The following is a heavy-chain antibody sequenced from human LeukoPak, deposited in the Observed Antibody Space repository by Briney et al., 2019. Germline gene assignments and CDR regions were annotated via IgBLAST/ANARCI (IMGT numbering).Heavy chain of an antibody. V-gene: IGHV1-8*01. J-gene: IGHJ6*02. CDR3: ARPRQLWSYGMDV. Sequence: ASVKVSCKASGNTFTSYDINWVRQATGQGLEWMGWMNPNSGITGYAQEFQGRVAMTRNTSINTAYMELSSLRSEDTAVYYCARPRQLWSYGMDVWGQGTTVTVSS. CDR1: GNTFTSYD. CDR2: MNPNSGIT. D-gene: IGHD5-18*01.